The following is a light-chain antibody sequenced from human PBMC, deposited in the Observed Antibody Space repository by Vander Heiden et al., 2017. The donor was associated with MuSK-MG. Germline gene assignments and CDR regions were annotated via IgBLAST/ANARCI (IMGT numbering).Light chain of an antibody. J-gene: IGLJ3*02. CDR1: SSDVGGYNY. Sequence: QSALTQPRSVSGSPGQPVTISCTGTSSDVGGYNYVSWYQQPPGKAPKLMIYDVSKRPSEVPDRFSGSKSGNTASLTISGLQAEDEADYYCCSYAGSYTLVFGGGTKLTVL. CDR2: DVS. CDR3: CSYAGSYTLV. V-gene: IGLV2-11*01.